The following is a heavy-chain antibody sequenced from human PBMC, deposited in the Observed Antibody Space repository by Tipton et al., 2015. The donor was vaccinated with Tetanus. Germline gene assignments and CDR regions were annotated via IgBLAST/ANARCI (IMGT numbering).Heavy chain of an antibody. Sequence: TLSLTCTVSGGSIRGGTFYWGWIRQPPGKGLEWIGSIYESGDTYYIPSLKSRVTISVDTSKNQLSLNLRSVTAGDTATYYCVGGDGSGYRFDYWGQGALVTVSS. J-gene: IGHJ4*02. V-gene: IGHV4-39*01. CDR1: GGSIRGGTFY. CDR3: VGGDGSGYRFDY. D-gene: IGHD3-9*01. CDR2: IYESGDT.